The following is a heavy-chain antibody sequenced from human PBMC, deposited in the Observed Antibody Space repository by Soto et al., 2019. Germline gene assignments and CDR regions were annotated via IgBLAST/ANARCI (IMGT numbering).Heavy chain of an antibody. D-gene: IGHD3-10*01. V-gene: IGHV3-9*01. CDR1: GFNFDDYA. J-gene: IGHJ6*02. CDR2: FSWNSGSI. Sequence: EVQLVESGGGLVQPGRSLRLSCAASGFNFDDYAMHCVRQAPGKGLEWVSGFSWNSGSIGYADSVKGRFTISRDNAKNSLYRQMNSLRSEDTALYYCAKDKGGYGSGYCYGMDVWGQGTTVTVSS. CDR3: AKDKGGYGSGYCYGMDV.